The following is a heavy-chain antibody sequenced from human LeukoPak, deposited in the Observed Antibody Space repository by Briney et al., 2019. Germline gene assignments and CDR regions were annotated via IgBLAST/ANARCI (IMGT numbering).Heavy chain of an antibody. V-gene: IGHV1-2*02. D-gene: IGHD3-10*01. CDR3: ARGPMVRGVTHNWFDP. CDR1: GYTFTGYY. J-gene: IGHJ5*02. Sequence: GASVKVSCKASGYTFTGYYMHWVRQAPGQGLEWMGWINPNSGGTNYAQKFQGRVTMTRDTSTSTVYMELSSLRSEDTAVYYCARGPMVRGVTHNWFDPWGQGTLVTVSS. CDR2: INPNSGGT.